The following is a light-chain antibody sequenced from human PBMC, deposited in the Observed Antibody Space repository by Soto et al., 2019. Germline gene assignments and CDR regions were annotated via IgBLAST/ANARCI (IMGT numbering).Light chain of an antibody. CDR1: RAIGNY. Sequence: DIQVTQSPSSLSASVGDTVTITCRASRAIGNYLAWYQQKPGKVPNLLIYAASALQSGVSSRFSGSGSGTAFTLTISSLQPGDVATYYCQKYDDASLSFGGGTKVEI. V-gene: IGKV1-27*01. CDR2: AAS. J-gene: IGKJ4*02. CDR3: QKYDDASLS.